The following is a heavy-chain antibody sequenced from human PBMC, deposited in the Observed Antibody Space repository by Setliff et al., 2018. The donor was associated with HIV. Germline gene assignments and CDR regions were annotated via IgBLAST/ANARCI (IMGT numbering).Heavy chain of an antibody. J-gene: IGHJ3*02. CDR1: GFIFNNYA. CDR3: AREPTYYYDSRGPHDAFDI. D-gene: IGHD3-22*01. CDR2: ISYDGGIK. V-gene: IGHV3-30*04. Sequence: GGSLRLSCAASGFIFNNYAMHWVRQASGKGLEWVAIISYDGGIKNYADSVKCRFTISRDNSQNTLHLQMNSLRPEDTAVYYCAREPTYYYDSRGPHDAFDIWGQGTMVTVSS.